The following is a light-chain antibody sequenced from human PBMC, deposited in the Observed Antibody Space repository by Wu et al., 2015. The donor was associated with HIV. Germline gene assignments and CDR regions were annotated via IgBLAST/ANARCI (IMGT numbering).Light chain of an antibody. CDR2: GAS. CDR1: QIISGNY. V-gene: IGKV3-20*01. Sequence: EIVLTQSPGTVSLSPGARVTLSCRASQIISGNYLAWYQQKPGQAPRLLTYGASTRATGIPDRFSGSGSGTDFTLTISSLEPEDSAMYHCQRYGYSTSLLFGGGTKV. CDR3: QRYGYSTSLL. J-gene: IGKJ4*01.